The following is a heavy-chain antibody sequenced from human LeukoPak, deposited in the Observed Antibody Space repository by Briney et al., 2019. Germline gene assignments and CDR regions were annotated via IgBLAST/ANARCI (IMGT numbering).Heavy chain of an antibody. J-gene: IGHJ5*02. V-gene: IGHV4-59*08. CDR2: IHYSGST. D-gene: IGHD5-24*01. Sequence: SETLSLTCTVSGGSISSYYWSWIRQPPGKGLEWIGYIHYSGSTNYNPSLNSRVTISVDTSKNQFSLKLSSVTAADTAVYYCARTENYIPEDWFDPWGQGTLVTVSS. CDR3: ARTENYIPEDWFDP. CDR1: GGSISSYY.